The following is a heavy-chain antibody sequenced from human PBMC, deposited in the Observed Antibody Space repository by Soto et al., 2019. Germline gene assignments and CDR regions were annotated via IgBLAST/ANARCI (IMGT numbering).Heavy chain of an antibody. V-gene: IGHV1-18*04. CDR2: ISGYNGDT. Sequence: QVQLVQSGAEVKKPGASVKVSCKTSGYTYSKYIIAWVRQTPGQGLEWMGWISGYNGDTQYAPELQGRVTFTSKTSTSPASMDLTSLTSADTAVYYCVRTFLAGGFDNWGQGTLVTVSS. D-gene: IGHD3-3*02. CDR1: GYTYSKYI. CDR3: VRTFLAGGFDN. J-gene: IGHJ4*02.